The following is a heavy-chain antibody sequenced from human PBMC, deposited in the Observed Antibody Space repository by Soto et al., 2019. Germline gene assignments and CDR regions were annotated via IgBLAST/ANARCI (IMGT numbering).Heavy chain of an antibody. Sequence: GASVKVSCKASGYTFTSYYMHWVRQAPGQGLEWMGIINPSGGSTSYAQKFQGRVTMTRDTSTSTVYMELSSLRSEDTAVYYCARDSIVAGYYYYGMDVWGQGTTVTVSS. J-gene: IGHJ6*02. CDR2: INPSGGST. CDR1: GYTFTSYY. CDR3: ARDSIVAGYYYYGMDV. V-gene: IGHV1-46*01. D-gene: IGHD2-15*01.